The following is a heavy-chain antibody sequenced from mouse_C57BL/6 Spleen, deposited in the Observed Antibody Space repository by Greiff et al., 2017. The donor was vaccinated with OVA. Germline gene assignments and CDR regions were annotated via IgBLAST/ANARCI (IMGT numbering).Heavy chain of an antibody. CDR1: GYSITSGYY. Sequence: VQLKQSGPGLVKPSQSLSLTCSVTGYSITSGYYWNWIRQFPGNKLEWMGYISYDGSNNYNPSLKNRISITRDTSKNQFFLKLNSVTTEDTATYYCARDQSYWGQGTTLTVSS. J-gene: IGHJ2*01. CDR2: ISYDGSN. CDR3: ARDQSY. V-gene: IGHV3-6*01.